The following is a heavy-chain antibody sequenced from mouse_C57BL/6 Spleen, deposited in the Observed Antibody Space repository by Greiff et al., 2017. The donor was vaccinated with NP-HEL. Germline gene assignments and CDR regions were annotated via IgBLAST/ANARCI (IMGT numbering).Heavy chain of an antibody. Sequence: QVQLKESGAELARPGASVKLSCKASGYTFTSYGISWVKQRTGQGLEWIGEIYPRSGNTYYNEKFKGKATLTADKSSSTAYMELRSLTSEDSAVYFCGTITTVEMDYWGQGTSVTVSS. CDR3: GTITTVEMDY. CDR1: GYTFTSYG. D-gene: IGHD1-1*01. V-gene: IGHV1-81*01. CDR2: IYPRSGNT. J-gene: IGHJ4*01.